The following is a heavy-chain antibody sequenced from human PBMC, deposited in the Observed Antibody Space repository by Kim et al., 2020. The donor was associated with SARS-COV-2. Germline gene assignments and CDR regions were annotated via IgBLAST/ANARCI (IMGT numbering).Heavy chain of an antibody. CDR2: IKQDGSEK. J-gene: IGHJ4*02. V-gene: IGHV3-7*01. CDR1: GFTFSSYW. D-gene: IGHD6-19*01. Sequence: GGSLRLSCAASGFTFSSYWMSWVRQAPGKGLEWVANIKQDGSEKYYVDSVKGRFTISRDNAKNSLYLQMNSLRAEDTAVYYCAREFGSGFSGWYTLPDYFDYWGQGNLGTVSS. CDR3: AREFGSGFSGWYTLPDYFDY.